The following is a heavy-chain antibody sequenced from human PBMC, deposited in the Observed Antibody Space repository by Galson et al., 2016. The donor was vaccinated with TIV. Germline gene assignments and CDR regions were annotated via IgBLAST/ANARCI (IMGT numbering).Heavy chain of an antibody. Sequence: QSGAEVTQPGESLTISCKASGYSFSNYWIGWVRQVPGKGLEWMGIIYIRNSDTKYSPSFRGQVTISADRSINTAYLQWRGLKPSDTAMYYCSSATDGNFFFDYWAQGTLVTVSS. CDR2: IYIRNSDT. CDR1: GYSFSNYW. V-gene: IGHV5-51*01. D-gene: IGHD5-24*01. J-gene: IGHJ4*02. CDR3: SSATDGNFFFDY.